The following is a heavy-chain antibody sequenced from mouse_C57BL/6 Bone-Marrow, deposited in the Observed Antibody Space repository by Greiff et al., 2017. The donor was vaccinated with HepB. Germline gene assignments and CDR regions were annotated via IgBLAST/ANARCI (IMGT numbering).Heavy chain of an antibody. J-gene: IGHJ3*01. CDR3: ARNWFAY. CDR2: IWSGGST. CDR1: GFSLTSYG. Sequence: VQVVESGPGLVQPSQSLSITCTVSGFSLTSYGVHWVRQSPGKGLAWLGVIWSGGSTDYNAAFISRLSISKDNSKSQVFFKMNSLQADDTAIYYCARNWFAYWGQGTLVTVSA. V-gene: IGHV2-2*01.